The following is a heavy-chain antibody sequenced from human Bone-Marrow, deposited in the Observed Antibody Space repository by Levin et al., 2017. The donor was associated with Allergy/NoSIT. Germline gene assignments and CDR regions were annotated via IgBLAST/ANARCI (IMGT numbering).Heavy chain of an antibody. CDR2: IKEDGSEK. CDR3: ARIQSHYYYGMDV. V-gene: IGHV3-7*01. CDR1: GFTFSGHW. Sequence: GGSLRLSCAASGFTFSGHWMSWVRQAPGKGLEWVANIKEDGSEKYYVDSMRGRFTISRDNAKSSLYLQMNSLRAEDTAVYYCARIQSHYYYGMDVWGQGTTVTVSS. D-gene: IGHD1-1*01. J-gene: IGHJ6*02.